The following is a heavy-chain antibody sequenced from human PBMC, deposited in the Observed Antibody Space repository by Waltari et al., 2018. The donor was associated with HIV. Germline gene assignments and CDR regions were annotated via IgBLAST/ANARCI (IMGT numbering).Heavy chain of an antibody. CDR2: INSYGSNT. V-gene: IGHV3-74*03. CDR3: ARPYNNSGD. CDR1: GFTFSNYW. D-gene: IGHD1-1*01. J-gene: IGHJ4*02. Sequence: EVQLVESGGGLVQPGGSMRLSCEASGFTFSNYWMHWVRQAPVKGLVWVSRINSYGSNTKYADSVKGRFTISRDNAKNTLYLQMNSLRAEDTAVYFCARPYNNSGDWGQGTLVTVSS.